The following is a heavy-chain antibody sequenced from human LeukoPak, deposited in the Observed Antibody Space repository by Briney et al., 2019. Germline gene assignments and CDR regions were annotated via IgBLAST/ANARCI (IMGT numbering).Heavy chain of an antibody. J-gene: IGHJ5*02. V-gene: IGHV1-8*01. CDR1: GYTFTSYD. Sequence: ASVKVSCKASGYTFTSYDMNWVRQATGQGLEWMGWMNPNSGNTGYAQKFQGRVTMTRNTSISTAYMELSSLRSEDTAVYYCARVQFLEWLSNNWFDPWGQGTLVTVSS. CDR3: ARVQFLEWLSNNWFDP. CDR2: MNPNSGNT. D-gene: IGHD3-3*01.